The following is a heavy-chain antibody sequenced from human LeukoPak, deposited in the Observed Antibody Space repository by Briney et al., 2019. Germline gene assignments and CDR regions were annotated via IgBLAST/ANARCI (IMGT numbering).Heavy chain of an antibody. CDR1: GGSISSYY. D-gene: IGHD3-3*01. CDR3: AGTYYDFWSDLVHHPSPMDY. J-gene: IGHJ4*02. CDR2: IYYSGST. V-gene: IGHV4-59*01. Sequence: SETLSLTCTVSGGSISSYYWSWIRQPPGKGLEWIGYIYYSGSTNYNPSLKSRVTISVDTSKNQFSLKLSSVSAADTAVYYCAGTYYDFWSDLVHHPSPMDYWGQGTLVTVSS.